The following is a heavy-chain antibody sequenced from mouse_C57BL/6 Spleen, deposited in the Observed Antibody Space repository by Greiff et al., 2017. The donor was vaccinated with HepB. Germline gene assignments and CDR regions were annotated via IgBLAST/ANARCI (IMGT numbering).Heavy chain of an antibody. CDR2: INPSSGYT. D-gene: IGHD1-1*01. J-gene: IGHJ1*03. V-gene: IGHV1-4*01. CDR1: GYTFTSYT. Sequence: VQLQESGAELARPGASVKMSCKASGYTFTSYTMHWVKQRPGQGLEWIGYINPSSGYTKYNQKFKDKATLTADKSSSTAYMQLSSLTSEDSAVYYCARGPNYYGSSHWYFEVWGTGTTVTVSS. CDR3: ARGPNYYGSSHWYFEV.